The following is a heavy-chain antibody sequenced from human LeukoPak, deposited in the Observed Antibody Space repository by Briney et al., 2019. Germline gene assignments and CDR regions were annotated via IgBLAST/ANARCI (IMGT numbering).Heavy chain of an antibody. CDR2: MHRSGST. J-gene: IGHJ4*02. CDR3: AKRSGLGSYDF. D-gene: IGHD1-26*01. V-gene: IGHV3-23*01. CDR1: GFTFNSHS. Sequence: GGSLRLSCAASGFTFNSHSMAWVRQASGKGPEWVSGMHRSGSTYYADPVKGRFTISRDNSKNTLYLQLTSLRSEDTAVYYRAKRSGLGSYDFWGQGTLVTVSS.